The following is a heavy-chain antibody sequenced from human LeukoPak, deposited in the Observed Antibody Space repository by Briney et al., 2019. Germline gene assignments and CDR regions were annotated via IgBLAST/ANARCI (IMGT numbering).Heavy chain of an antibody. CDR3: ARDSSSYYYDSSGYFDMDV. Sequence: ASVKVSCKASGYTFTGYYMHWVRQAPGQGLEWMGWINPNSGGTNYAQKFQGRVTMTRDTSISTAYMELSRLRSDDTAVYYCARDSSSYYYDSSGYFDMDVWGKGTTVTVSS. J-gene: IGHJ6*03. V-gene: IGHV1-2*02. D-gene: IGHD3-22*01. CDR1: GYTFTGYY. CDR2: INPNSGGT.